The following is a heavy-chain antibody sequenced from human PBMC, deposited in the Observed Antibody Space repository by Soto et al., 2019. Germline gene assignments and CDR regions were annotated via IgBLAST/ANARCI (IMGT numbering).Heavy chain of an antibody. D-gene: IGHD3-10*01. CDR3: ARRYGSAFDF. Sequence: GTLSLTCAVFGGSFSGYYWSWIRQPPGKGLEWIGYIYYSGSTNYNPSLKSRVTISVDTSKNQFSLKLSSVTAADTAVYYCARRYGSAFDFWGQGTMVTVSS. V-gene: IGHV4-59*01. CDR1: GGSFSGYY. J-gene: IGHJ3*01. CDR2: IYYSGST.